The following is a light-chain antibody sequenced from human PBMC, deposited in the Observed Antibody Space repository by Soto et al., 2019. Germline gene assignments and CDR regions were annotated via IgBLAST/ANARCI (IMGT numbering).Light chain of an antibody. CDR1: QSISTW. V-gene: IGKV1-5*03. CDR2: KAS. Sequence: DIQMTQSPSTLSASVGDRVTITCRASQSISTWLAWYQQKPGKAPKVLIYKASSLESGVPSRFSGSGSGTEFTLTISSLQHDDFATYCCQQYNSYSRTFGQGTKVEIK. CDR3: QQYNSYSRT. J-gene: IGKJ1*01.